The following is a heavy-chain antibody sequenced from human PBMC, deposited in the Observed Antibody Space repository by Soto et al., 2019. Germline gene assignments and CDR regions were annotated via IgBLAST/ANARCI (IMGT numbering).Heavy chain of an antibody. Sequence: SETLSLTCTVSGGSISSGGYYWSWIRQHPGKGLEWIGEINHSGSTNYNPSLKSRVTISVDTSKNQFSLKLSSVTAADTAVYYCARGLICSGGSCYPFSDAFDIWGQGTMVTVSS. V-gene: IGHV4-31*03. CDR1: GGSISSGGYY. CDR2: INHSGST. CDR3: ARGLICSGGSCYPFSDAFDI. J-gene: IGHJ3*02. D-gene: IGHD2-15*01.